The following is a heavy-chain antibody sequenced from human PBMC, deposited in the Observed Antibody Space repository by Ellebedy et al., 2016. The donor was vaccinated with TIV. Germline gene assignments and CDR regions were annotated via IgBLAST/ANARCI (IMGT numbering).Heavy chain of an antibody. CDR1: GYTFTSYG. J-gene: IGHJ4*02. D-gene: IGHD5-18*01. Sequence: AASVTVSCKASGYTFTSYGISWVRQAPGQGLEWLGWISTYNGNTNYAQKFQGRVTMTTDTSTSTAYMELRSLRSDDTAVYYCARRRGYSHDYWGQGTLVTVSS. CDR3: ARRRGYSHDY. V-gene: IGHV1-18*04. CDR2: ISTYNGNT.